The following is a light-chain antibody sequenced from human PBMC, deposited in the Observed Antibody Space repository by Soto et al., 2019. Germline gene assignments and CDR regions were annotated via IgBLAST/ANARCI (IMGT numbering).Light chain of an antibody. CDR1: SGHSSYA. CDR3: QTWGTGIQV. V-gene: IGLV4-69*01. J-gene: IGLJ2*01. CDR2: LNSDGSH. Sequence: QPVLTQSPSASASLGASVKLTCTLSSGHSSYAIAWHQQQPEKGPRYLMKLNSDGSHSKGDGIPDRFSVSSSGAGRYLTISSLPSEDEADYYCQTWGTGIQVFGGGTKLTVL.